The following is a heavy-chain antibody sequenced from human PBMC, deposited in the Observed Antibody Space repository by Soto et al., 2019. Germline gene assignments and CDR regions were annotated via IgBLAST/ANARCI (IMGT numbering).Heavy chain of an antibody. CDR3: AREENCSGGTCYSEYFHR. V-gene: IGHV1-46*01. CDR2: VNPSGGST. D-gene: IGHD2-15*01. J-gene: IGHJ1*01. Sequence: EGSVKVSCKASGYLFTAYSMHWVRLAPRQGLEWMGVVNPSGGSTKYAQNFQGRVTMTRDTSTTTIYMELSSLRSDDTAIYYCAREENCSGGTCYSEYFHRWGQGTLVTVSS. CDR1: GYLFTAYS.